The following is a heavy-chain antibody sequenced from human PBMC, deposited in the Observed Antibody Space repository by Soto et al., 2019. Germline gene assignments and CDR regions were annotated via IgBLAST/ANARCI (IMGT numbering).Heavy chain of an antibody. CDR1: GFTFSSYS. CDR3: GRDLIIAARPPYYYGMDV. D-gene: IGHD6-6*01. J-gene: IGHJ6*04. CDR2: ISSSSSTI. Sequence: GGSLRLSCAASGFTFSSYSMNWVRQAPGKGLEWVSYISSSSSTIYYADSVKGRFTISRDNAKNSLYLQMNSLRAEDTAVYYCGRDLIIAARPPYYYGMDVWGKGTTVTVSP. V-gene: IGHV3-48*01.